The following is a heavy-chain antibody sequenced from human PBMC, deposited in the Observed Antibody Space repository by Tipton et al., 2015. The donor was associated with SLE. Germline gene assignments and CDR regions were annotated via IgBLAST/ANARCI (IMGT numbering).Heavy chain of an antibody. D-gene: IGHD2-21*01. Sequence: TLSLTCTVSGGSISSYYWSWIRQPPGKGLEWIGYIYYSGSTYYNPSLKSRVTISVDTSKNQFSLKLSSVTAADTAVYYCARAAFGEPVDYWGQGTLVTVSS. CDR1: GGSISSYY. V-gene: IGHV4-59*12. J-gene: IGHJ4*02. CDR3: ARAAFGEPVDY. CDR2: IYYSGST.